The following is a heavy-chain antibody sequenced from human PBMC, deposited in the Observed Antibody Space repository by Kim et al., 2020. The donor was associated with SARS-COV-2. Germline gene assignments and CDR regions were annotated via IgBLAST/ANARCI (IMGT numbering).Heavy chain of an antibody. D-gene: IGHD4-17*01. CDR3: AKDTVTSTPTDGMDV. V-gene: IGHV3-33*06. CDR1: GFTFSSYG. J-gene: IGHJ6*02. CDR2: IWYDGSNK. Sequence: GGSLRLSCAASGFTFSSYGMHWVRQAPGKGLEWVAVIWYDGSNKYYADSVKGRFTISRDNSKNTLYLQMNSLRAEDTAVYYCAKDTVTSTPTDGMDVWGQGTTVTVSS.